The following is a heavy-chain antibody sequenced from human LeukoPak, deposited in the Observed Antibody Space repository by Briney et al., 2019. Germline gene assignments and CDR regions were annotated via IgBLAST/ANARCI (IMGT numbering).Heavy chain of an antibody. D-gene: IGHD3-22*01. J-gene: IGHJ4*02. V-gene: IGHV3-23*01. Sequence: GGSLRLSCAASGFTFSSYAMSWVRQAPGKGLEWVSAISGSGGSTYYADSVKGRFTISRDNSKNTLYLQMNSLRAEDTAVYYCARLIRYYDSSGYQRTDYWGQGTLVTVSS. CDR1: GFTFSSYA. CDR3: ARLIRYYDSSGYQRTDY. CDR2: ISGSGGST.